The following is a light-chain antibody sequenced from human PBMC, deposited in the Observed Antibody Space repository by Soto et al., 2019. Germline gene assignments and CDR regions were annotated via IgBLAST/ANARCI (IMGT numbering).Light chain of an antibody. CDR2: SNN. Sequence: QSALTQPASVSGSLGQSITISCTGSNRDIGAYNLVSWYQQLPGTAPQLLIYSNNQRPSGVPDRFSGSKSGTSASLAISGLQSEDEADYYCAAWDDSLNGVVFGGGTKLTVL. V-gene: IGLV1-44*01. CDR1: NRDIGAYNL. J-gene: IGLJ2*01. CDR3: AAWDDSLNGVV.